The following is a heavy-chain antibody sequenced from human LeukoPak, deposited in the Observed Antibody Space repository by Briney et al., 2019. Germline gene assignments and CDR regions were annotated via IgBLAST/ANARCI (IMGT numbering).Heavy chain of an antibody. J-gene: IGHJ4*02. D-gene: IGHD2-2*01. CDR3: AKGGYCSSTTCSNTPFDY. V-gene: IGHV3-23*01. CDR2: ISDSGGST. CDR1: GFTFSGYA. Sequence: GGSLRLSCEASGFTFSGYAVGLVRQAPGEGLEWVSAISDSGGSTYYADSVKGRFTISRDNYKSTLFLQMNSLRADDTAVYYCAKGGYCSSTTCSNTPFDYWGQGTLVTVSS.